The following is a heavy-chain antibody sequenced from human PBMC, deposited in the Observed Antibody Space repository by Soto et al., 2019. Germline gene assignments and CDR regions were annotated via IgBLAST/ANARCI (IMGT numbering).Heavy chain of an antibody. D-gene: IGHD3-10*01. CDR1: GGSISSGEYY. CDR3: ARALAVVGGGIPF. J-gene: IGHJ4*02. CDR2: IYYTGST. Sequence: QVQLQESGPGLVKPSQTLSLTCTVSGGSISSGEYYWTWIRQPPGKGLEWIGFIYYTGSTYYSPSLQSRSSISEDTSKNQFSLKLTSVTAADTAVYYCARALAVVGGGIPFWGQGTLVTVSS. V-gene: IGHV4-30-4*01.